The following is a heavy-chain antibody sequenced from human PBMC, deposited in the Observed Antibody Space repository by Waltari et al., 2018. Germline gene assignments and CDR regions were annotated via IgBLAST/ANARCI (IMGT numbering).Heavy chain of an antibody. J-gene: IGHJ4*01. CDR1: GFTFRTYV. D-gene: IGHD2-2*01. Sequence: QVEMVESGGGVVQPGRSLRLSCEATGFTFRTYVMHWVRQAPGKGLEWVSMISYNGNSKYYADSVKGRFTISRDNSKNTLYLQMNSLRLEDTAAYFCARESRYCSSTTCYELDYWGHGTLVTVSS. CDR3: ARESRYCSSTTCYELDY. CDR2: ISYNGNSK. V-gene: IGHV3-30-3*01.